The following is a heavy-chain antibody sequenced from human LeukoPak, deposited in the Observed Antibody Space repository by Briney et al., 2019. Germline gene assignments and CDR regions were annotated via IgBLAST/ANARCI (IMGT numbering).Heavy chain of an antibody. J-gene: IGHJ4*02. CDR2: IYHSGST. Sequence: SETLSLTCTVSGYSISSGYFWVWIRQPPGKGLEWIGNIYHSGSTYYNPSLKSRVTISVDTSKNQFSLKLSSVTAADTAVYYCARRGIAARRPLVDWGQGTLVTVSS. V-gene: IGHV4-38-2*02. D-gene: IGHD6-6*01. CDR3: ARRGIAARRPLVD. CDR1: GYSISSGYF.